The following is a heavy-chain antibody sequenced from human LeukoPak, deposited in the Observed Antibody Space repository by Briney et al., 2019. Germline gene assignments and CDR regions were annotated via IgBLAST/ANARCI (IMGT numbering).Heavy chain of an antibody. CDR3: ARGERITIFGVVGDAFDI. Sequence: SETLSLTCTVSSGSISSYYWSWIRQPAGKGLEWIGRIYTSGSTNYNPSLKSRVTMSVDTSKNQFSLKLSSVTAADTAVYYCARGERITIFGVVGDAFDIWGQGTMVTVSS. D-gene: IGHD3-3*01. CDR2: IYTSGST. J-gene: IGHJ3*02. V-gene: IGHV4-4*07. CDR1: SGSISSYY.